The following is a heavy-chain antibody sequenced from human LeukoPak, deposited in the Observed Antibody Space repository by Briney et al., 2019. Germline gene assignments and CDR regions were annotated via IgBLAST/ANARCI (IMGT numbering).Heavy chain of an antibody. D-gene: IGHD2-2*01. CDR1: GGSITSYY. Sequence: SETLSLTCTVSGGSITSYYWTWIRQPPGKGLEWIGSIYHSGSTYYNPSLKSRVTISVDTSKNQFSLKLSSVTAADTAVYYCARCWRRSTSYLDYWGQGTLVTVSS. CDR2: IYHSGST. V-gene: IGHV4-59*08. J-gene: IGHJ4*02. CDR3: ARCWRRSTSYLDY.